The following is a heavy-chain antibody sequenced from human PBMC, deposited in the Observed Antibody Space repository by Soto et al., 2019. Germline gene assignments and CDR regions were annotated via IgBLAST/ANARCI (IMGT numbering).Heavy chain of an antibody. CDR3: ARAAWYYYGMDV. J-gene: IGHJ6*02. Sequence: PGGSLRLSCAASGFIFNTYGMHWVRQAPGKGLEWVAVIWPDGSNRYYADSVSGQFTISRDNSKNTLFLQMNSLSAEDTAVYYCARAAWYYYGMDVWCQGTTVTVSS. CDR1: GFIFNTYG. D-gene: IGHD6-25*01. CDR2: IWPDGSNR. V-gene: IGHV3-33*01.